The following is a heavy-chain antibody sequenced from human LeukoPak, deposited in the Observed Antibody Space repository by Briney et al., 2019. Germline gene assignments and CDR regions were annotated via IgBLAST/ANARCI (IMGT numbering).Heavy chain of an antibody. CDR1: GYTFTGYY. V-gene: IGHV1-2*06. CDR2: INPNSGGT. D-gene: IGHD4-11*01. CDR3: AREGAQDYSNYFNWFDP. Sequence: ASVKVSCKASGYTFTGYYMHWVRQAPGQGLEWMGRINPNSGGTHYAQNFQGRVNITRDESNNTAYIELSRLRSDDSAVYYCAREGAQDYSNYFNWFDPWGQGTLVTVSS. J-gene: IGHJ5*02.